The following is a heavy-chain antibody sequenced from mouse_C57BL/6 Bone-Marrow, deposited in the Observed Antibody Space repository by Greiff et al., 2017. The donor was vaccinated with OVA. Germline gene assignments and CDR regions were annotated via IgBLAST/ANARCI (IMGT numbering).Heavy chain of an antibody. Sequence: QVQLQQSGPGLVQPSQSLSITCTVSGFSLTSYGVHWVRQSPGKGLEWLGVIWSGGSTDYNAAFISRLSISKDNSKSQVFFKMNSLQADDTAIYYCASYDGAGDYAMDYWGQGTSVTVSS. CDR1: GFSLTSYG. D-gene: IGHD2-12*01. CDR2: IWSGGST. J-gene: IGHJ4*01. V-gene: IGHV2-2*01. CDR3: ASYDGAGDYAMDY.